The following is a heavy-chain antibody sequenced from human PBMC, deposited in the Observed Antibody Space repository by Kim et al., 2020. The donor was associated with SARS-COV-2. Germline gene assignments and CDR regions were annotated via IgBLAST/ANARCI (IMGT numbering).Heavy chain of an antibody. J-gene: IGHJ6*02. CDR2: IDWDDVK. CDR3: ARTRHVGHRGYGMDD. Sequence: SGPTLVRPTQTLTLTCTFSGFSLSTSKMCVSWIRQPPGKALEWLARIDWDDVKYYSTSLKTRLPVSKDTSKNQVDLTMTNMDPVDNATYYCARTRHVGHRGYGMDDWGQGTTVTVSS. V-gene: IGHV2-70*11. D-gene: IGHD3-10*02. CDR1: GFSLSTSKMC.